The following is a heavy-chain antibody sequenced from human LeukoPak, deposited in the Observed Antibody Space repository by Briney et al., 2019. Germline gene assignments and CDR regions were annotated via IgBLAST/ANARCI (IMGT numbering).Heavy chain of an antibody. CDR2: IYHSGST. J-gene: IGHJ5*02. CDR3: AGTSSGYYYDRDNYNWFDP. D-gene: IGHD3-22*01. V-gene: IGHV4-4*02. CDR1: GGSISSSNW. Sequence: PSGTLSLTCAVTGGSISSSNWWSWVRQPPGKGLEWIGEIYHSGSTNYNPSLKSRVTISVDKSKNQFSLKLSSVTAADTAVYYCAGTSSGYYYDRDNYNWFDPWGQGTLVTVSS.